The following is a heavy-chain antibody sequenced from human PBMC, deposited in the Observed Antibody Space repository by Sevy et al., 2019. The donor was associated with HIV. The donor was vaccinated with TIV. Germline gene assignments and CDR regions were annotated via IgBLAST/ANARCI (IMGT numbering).Heavy chain of an antibody. D-gene: IGHD3-16*01. J-gene: IGHJ4*02. CDR1: GFSFSSYG. CDR3: GKGGGGGGGDQ. Sequence: GGSLRLSCAASGFSFSSYGMHWVRQAPGKGLEWMSYIQYDGSNKDYADSVKGRFTISRDNSKNTLYLQMNSLRVEDTAGFYGGKGGGGGGGDQWGQGTLVTVSS. CDR2: IQYDGSNK. V-gene: IGHV3-30*02.